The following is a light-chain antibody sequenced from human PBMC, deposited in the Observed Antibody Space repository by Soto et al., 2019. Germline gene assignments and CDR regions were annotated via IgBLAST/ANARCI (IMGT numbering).Light chain of an antibody. CDR3: QQSYSTPRT. CDR2: AAS. Sequence: DIQMTQSPSSLSASVGDRVTITCRASQSISSYLNWYQQKPGKAPKLLIYAASSLQSGVPSRFSGSGSGKDFTLTISSLQPEDFATYYCQQSYSTPRTFGQGPKVDIK. J-gene: IGKJ1*01. V-gene: IGKV1-39*01. CDR1: QSISSY.